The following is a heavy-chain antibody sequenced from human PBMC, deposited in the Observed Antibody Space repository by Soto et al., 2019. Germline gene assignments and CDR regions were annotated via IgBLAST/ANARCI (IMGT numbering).Heavy chain of an antibody. J-gene: IGHJ4*01. V-gene: IGHV3-23*01. CDR1: GFTFDSPYSHG. CDR2: ISSNGANT. D-gene: IGHD2-8*01. CDR3: VSWVSAHFDY. Sequence: SLRLSCAASGFTFDSPYSHGMSWVRQSPGKGPEWVSTISSNGANTHYAESVKGRFTISKDASRNTVHLHMNSLRAEDTATYFCVSWVSAHFDYWGHGTPVTVPS.